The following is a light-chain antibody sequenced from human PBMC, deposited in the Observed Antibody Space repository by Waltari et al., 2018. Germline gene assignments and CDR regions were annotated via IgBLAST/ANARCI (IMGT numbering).Light chain of an antibody. J-gene: IGLJ2*01. CDR1: KLGDKY. V-gene: IGLV3-1*01. CDR2: QDN. Sequence: SYELTQPPSVSVSPGQKARVTCSGEKLGDKYACWYQQKPGQAPVLVIYQDNRRPSGIPERFSGSNSGNTATLTISGTQTTDEADYYCQVWDSSTGVFGGGTKLTVL. CDR3: QVWDSSTGV.